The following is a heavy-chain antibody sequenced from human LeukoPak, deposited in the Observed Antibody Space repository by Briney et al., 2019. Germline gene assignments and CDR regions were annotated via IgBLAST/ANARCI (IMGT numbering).Heavy chain of an antibody. Sequence: GASVKVSCMASGYTFTGYYMHGVRQAPGQGLEWMGWINPNSGGTNYAQKFQGRVTMTRDTSISTAYMELSSLRPDDTAVYYCARGGIQLWFLVDYWGQGTRVTVSS. J-gene: IGHJ4*02. CDR3: ARGGIQLWFLVDY. CDR2: INPNSGGT. CDR1: GYTFTGYY. V-gene: IGHV1-2*02. D-gene: IGHD5-18*01.